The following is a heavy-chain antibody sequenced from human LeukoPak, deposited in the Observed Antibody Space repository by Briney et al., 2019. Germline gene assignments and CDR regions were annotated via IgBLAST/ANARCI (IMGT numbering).Heavy chain of an antibody. CDR3: ARDAMATIPRAMDV. J-gene: IGHJ6*04. Sequence: SETLSLTCTVSGGSISSYYWSWIRQPPGKGLEWIGSIYYSGSTYYNPSLKSRVTISVDTSKNQFSLKLSSVTAADTAVYYCARDAMATIPRAMDVWGKGTTVTVSS. CDR2: IYYSGST. CDR1: GGSISSYY. V-gene: IGHV4-59*12. D-gene: IGHD5-24*01.